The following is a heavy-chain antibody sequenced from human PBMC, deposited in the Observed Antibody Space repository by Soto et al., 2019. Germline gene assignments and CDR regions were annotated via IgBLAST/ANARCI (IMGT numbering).Heavy chain of an antibody. CDR1: GGSISNYY. V-gene: IGHV4-59*08. Sequence: SETLSLTCTVSGGSISNYYWSWIRQPPGKGLEWIGYISYTESASYNPSLKSRVTMLVDSSKNLLSLKLSSVTAADTAVYYCVRHTYSNTWPDYWGQGTLVTVSS. J-gene: IGHJ4*02. D-gene: IGHD6-13*01. CDR3: VRHTYSNTWPDY. CDR2: ISYTESA.